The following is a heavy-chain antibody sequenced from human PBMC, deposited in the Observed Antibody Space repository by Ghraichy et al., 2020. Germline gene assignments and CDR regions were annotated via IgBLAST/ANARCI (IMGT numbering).Heavy chain of an antibody. CDR3: ARPYSSDWYSAFDI. Sequence: SETLALTCTVSGGSMNKYYWSWVRQPPGKGLEWIGYIYYSGNTNYNPSLKSRVNISVDTSKNQFSLKLSSVTAADTAVYYCARPYSSDWYSAFDIWGQGTEVIVSS. J-gene: IGHJ3*02. CDR1: GGSMNKYY. CDR2: IYYSGNT. D-gene: IGHD6-19*01. V-gene: IGHV4-59*08.